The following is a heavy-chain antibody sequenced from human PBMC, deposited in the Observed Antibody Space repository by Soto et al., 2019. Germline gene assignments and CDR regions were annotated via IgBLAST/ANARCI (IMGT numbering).Heavy chain of an antibody. CDR1: GGSISSYY. CDR3: ARDRSGYDYRDYYYGMDV. J-gene: IGHJ6*02. V-gene: IGHV4-59*01. Sequence: PSETLSLTCTVSGGSISSYYWSWIRQPPGKGLEWIGYIYYSGSTNYNPSLKSRVTISVDTSKNQFSLKLSSVTAADTAVYYCARDRSGYDYRDYYYGMDVWGQGTTVTVS. CDR2: IYYSGST. D-gene: IGHD5-12*01.